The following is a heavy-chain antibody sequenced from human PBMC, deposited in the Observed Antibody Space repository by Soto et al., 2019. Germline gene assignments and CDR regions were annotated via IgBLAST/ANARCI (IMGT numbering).Heavy chain of an antibody. Sequence: SETLSLTCTVSGGSISSYYWSWIRQPPGKGLEWIGYIYYSGSTNYNPSLKSRVTISVDTSKNQFSLKLSSVTAADTAVYYCARGYSGYDPLYHFDYWGQGTLVTVSS. CDR3: ARGYSGYDPLYHFDY. J-gene: IGHJ4*02. D-gene: IGHD5-12*01. CDR2: IYYSGST. CDR1: GGSISSYY. V-gene: IGHV4-59*12.